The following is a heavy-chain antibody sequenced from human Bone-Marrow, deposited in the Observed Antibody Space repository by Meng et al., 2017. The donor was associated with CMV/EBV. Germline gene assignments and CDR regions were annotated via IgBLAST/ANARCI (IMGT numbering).Heavy chain of an antibody. CDR1: GYIFTTYY. J-gene: IGHJ6*04. CDR3: ARVKSVAEGVYGMDV. D-gene: IGHD6-13*01. V-gene: IGHV1-46*01. Sequence: ASVKVSCKASGYIFTTYYMHWVRQAPGQGLEWMGIINPSGGSTSYAQKFQGRVTMTRDTSTSTVYMELSSLRSEDTAVYYCARVKSVAEGVYGMDVWGEGTTVTVSS. CDR2: INPSGGST.